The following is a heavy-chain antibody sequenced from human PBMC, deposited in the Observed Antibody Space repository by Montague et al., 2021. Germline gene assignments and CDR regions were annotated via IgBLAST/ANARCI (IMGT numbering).Heavy chain of an antibody. CDR2: MFYRGAT. J-gene: IGHJ5*02. Sequence: SETLSLTCTVSSGSIFHAHWWWFGQPPGKGLQWLVSMFYRGATSNNPSPQSRVTILIDTYTNQLSLKLRFVTVADTAVYYCAKQDYFVSGTSYKGFDPWGQGILVAVSS. D-gene: IGHD3-10*01. V-gene: IGHV4-59*08. CDR3: AKQDYFVSGTSYKGFDP. CDR1: SGSIFHAH.